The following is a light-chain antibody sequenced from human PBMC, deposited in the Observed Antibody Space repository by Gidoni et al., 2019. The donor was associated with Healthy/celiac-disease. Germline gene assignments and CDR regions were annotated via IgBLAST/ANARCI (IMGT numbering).Light chain of an antibody. Sequence: DIQMTQSPSSLSASVGDRVTITCRASQSISSYLNWYQQKPGTAPKLLIYAASSLQSEVQSRFSGSGSETDFTLNLSSLQPEDFATYYCQQSYSTPRPFXQXTKVEIK. V-gene: IGKV1-39*01. CDR3: QQSYSTPRP. CDR1: QSISSY. CDR2: AAS. J-gene: IGKJ1*01.